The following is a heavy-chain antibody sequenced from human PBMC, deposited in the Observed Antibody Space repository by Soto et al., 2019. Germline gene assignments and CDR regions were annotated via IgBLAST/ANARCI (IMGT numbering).Heavy chain of an antibody. Sequence: EVQLVESGGGKVQPGGSLRLSCAGSGFSFSDFSMNWVRQAPGKGLEWISYINRDSSVIMYADSLRGRVTISRDNAKNTLFLQINRRRVEDTAVYYCARDCAGTCWFAYWGPGIPVTVSS. J-gene: IGHJ4*02. CDR3: ARDCAGTCWFAY. V-gene: IGHV3-48*01. D-gene: IGHD2-15*01. CDR1: GFSFSDFS. CDR2: INRDSSVI.